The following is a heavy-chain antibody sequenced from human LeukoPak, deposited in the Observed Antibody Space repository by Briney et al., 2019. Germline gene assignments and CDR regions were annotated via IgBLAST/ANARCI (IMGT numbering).Heavy chain of an antibody. V-gene: IGHV3-21*01. Sequence: SGGSLRLSCAGSGFSFSTYSINLVHQAPGKGLEWVSSISSSSNYIYYADSVKGRFTISRDNAKNSLYLQMNSLRAEDTAVYYCARGGAVAGNNYFDYWGQGTQVTVSS. J-gene: IGHJ4*02. CDR3: ARGGAVAGNNYFDY. CDR1: GFSFSTYS. D-gene: IGHD6-19*01. CDR2: ISSSSNYI.